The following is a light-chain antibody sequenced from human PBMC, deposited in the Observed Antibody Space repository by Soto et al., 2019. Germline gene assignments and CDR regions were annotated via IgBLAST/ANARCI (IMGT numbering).Light chain of an antibody. CDR1: SGHSSYA. J-gene: IGLJ3*02. CDR3: QTWGTGILV. CDR2: VDSDGRH. V-gene: IGLV4-69*02. Sequence: QPVLTQSPSASASLGASVKLTCTLSSGHSSYAIAWHQQQPEKGPRYLMKVDSDGRHRRGDGIPDRFSGSISGAERYLTISRLQSEDEADSYCQTWGTGILVFGGGTKLPVL.